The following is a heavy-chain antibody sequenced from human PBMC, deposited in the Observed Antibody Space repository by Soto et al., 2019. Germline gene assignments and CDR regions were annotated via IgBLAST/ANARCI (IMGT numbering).Heavy chain of an antibody. V-gene: IGHV3-11*01. D-gene: IGHD6-13*01. CDR2: ISGSGFTI. Sequence: QVQLVESGGGLVEPGGSLRLSCATSGFTFSDHYMSWIRQAPGKGLAWVAYISGSGFTIYNADSVKGRFTISRDNAKNSGYLQMDSLRAEDTAVYYCARNTLSAAGSDNYGLDAWGRGTTVAVSS. CDR3: ARNTLSAAGSDNYGLDA. CDR1: GFTFSDHY. J-gene: IGHJ6*02.